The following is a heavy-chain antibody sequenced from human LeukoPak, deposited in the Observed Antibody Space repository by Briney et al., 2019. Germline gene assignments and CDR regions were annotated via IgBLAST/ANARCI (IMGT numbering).Heavy chain of an antibody. J-gene: IGHJ6*03. Sequence: PSETLSLTCTVSGGSISSGDYYWSWIRQPPGKGLEWIGSIYYSGSTYYNPSLKSRVTISVDTSKNQFSLKLSSVTAADTAVYYCARHVGILFGIQLRPYYMDVWGKGTTVTVSS. CDR3: ARHVGILFGIQLRPYYMDV. CDR2: IYYSGST. CDR1: GGSISSGDYY. D-gene: IGHD5-18*01. V-gene: IGHV4-39*01.